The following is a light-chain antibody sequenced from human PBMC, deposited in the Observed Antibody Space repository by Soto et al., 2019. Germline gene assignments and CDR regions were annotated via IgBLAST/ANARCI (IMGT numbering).Light chain of an antibody. V-gene: IGKV4-1*01. CDR2: WAS. Sequence: DIVMTQSPDSLAVSLGERATINCKSSQSLLYSSNNKNYLAWYQQKPGLPPKLLIYWASTRESGVPDRFSGRGSGTDFTLTISSLQAEDVAVYYCQQYYSTPLAFGGGTKVEIK. CDR3: QQYYSTPLA. CDR1: QSLLYSSNNKNY. J-gene: IGKJ4*01.